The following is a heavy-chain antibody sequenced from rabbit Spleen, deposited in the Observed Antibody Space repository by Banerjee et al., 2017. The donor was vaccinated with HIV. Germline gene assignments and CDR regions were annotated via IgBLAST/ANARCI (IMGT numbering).Heavy chain of an antibody. CDR2: IDTGSSGFT. Sequence: QSLEESGGDLVKPGASLTLTCTASGFSFSSSDYMCWVRQAPGKGLEWIACIDTGSSGFTYFAAWAKGRFTCSKSTSTTVTLQMTRLTAADTATYFSARDTSSSFASYGMDLWGQGTLVTVS. D-gene: IGHD1-1*01. J-gene: IGHJ6*01. CDR1: GFSFSSSDY. CDR3: ARDTSSSFASYGMDL. V-gene: IGHV1S40*01.